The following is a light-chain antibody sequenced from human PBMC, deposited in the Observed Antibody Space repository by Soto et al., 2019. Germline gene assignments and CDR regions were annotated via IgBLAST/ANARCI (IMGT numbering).Light chain of an antibody. V-gene: IGKV1-9*01. J-gene: IGKJ5*01. CDR2: AAS. Sequence: DIQMTQSPSAMSASVGDRVTITCRASQAISSYLAWYQQKPGRAPKLLIYAASTLQSGVPSRFSGSGSGTEFTLTITSLQPEDFATYYCQQLNSFPITFGQGTLLETK. CDR1: QAISSY. CDR3: QQLNSFPIT.